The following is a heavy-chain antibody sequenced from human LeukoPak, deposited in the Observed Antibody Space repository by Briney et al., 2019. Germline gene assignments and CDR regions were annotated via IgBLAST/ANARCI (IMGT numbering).Heavy chain of an antibody. CDR3: ARDRGITMVRGVIGY. J-gene: IGHJ4*02. CDR1: GGTFSSYA. D-gene: IGHD3-10*01. V-gene: IGHV1-69*06. Sequence: GASVKVSCKASGGTFSSYAISWVRQAPGQGLEWMGGIIPIFGTANYAQKFQGRVTITADKSTSTAYMELSSLRSEDTAVYYCARDRGITMVRGVIGYWGQGTLVTVSS. CDR2: IIPIFGTA.